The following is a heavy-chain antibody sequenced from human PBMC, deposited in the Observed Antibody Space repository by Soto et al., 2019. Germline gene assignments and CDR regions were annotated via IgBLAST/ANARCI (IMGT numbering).Heavy chain of an antibody. CDR3: ATLGYYGWYDT. J-gene: IGHJ5*02. CDR1: GFTFCSYS. V-gene: IGHV3-48*02. D-gene: IGHD3-22*01. Sequence: EVQLVESGGGLVQPGGSLRLSCAASGFTFCSYSMNWVRQAPGKGLEWVSYISSSSSTIYYAVCVKGRFTISRDNATNSLYLQTNSLRYEDTALYYCATLGYYGWYDTWGQVTLVTVSS. CDR2: ISSSSSTI.